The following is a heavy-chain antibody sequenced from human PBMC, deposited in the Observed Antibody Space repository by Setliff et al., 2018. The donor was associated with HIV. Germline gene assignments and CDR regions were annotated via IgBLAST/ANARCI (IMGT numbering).Heavy chain of an antibody. J-gene: IGHJ4*02. CDR3: ARRVSYATSGYSLGY. Sequence: GASVKVSCKTSGYPFTSYALTWVRLAPGQGLEWMGMVNSGSGSTVFAQKFQGRVTMTTDTSTNTVYLELTSLRSEDTAVYFCARRVSYATSGYSLGYWGQGTLVTVSS. CDR1: GYPFTSYA. V-gene: IGHV1-46*01. D-gene: IGHD5-12*01. CDR2: VNSGSGST.